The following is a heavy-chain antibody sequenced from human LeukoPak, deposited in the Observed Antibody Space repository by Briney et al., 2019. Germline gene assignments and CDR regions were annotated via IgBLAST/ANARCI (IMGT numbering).Heavy chain of an antibody. D-gene: IGHD3-22*01. Sequence: GGSLRLSCAASGFIFSTYWMSWVRQAPGKGLEWVANIKQDGGEEHYVDSVKGRFTISRDNAKNSLYLQMNSLRAEDTAVYYCAKDSDYYDSSGYLPDAFDIWGQGTMVTVSS. J-gene: IGHJ3*02. CDR1: GFIFSTYW. CDR2: IKQDGGEE. CDR3: AKDSDYYDSSGYLPDAFDI. V-gene: IGHV3-7*01.